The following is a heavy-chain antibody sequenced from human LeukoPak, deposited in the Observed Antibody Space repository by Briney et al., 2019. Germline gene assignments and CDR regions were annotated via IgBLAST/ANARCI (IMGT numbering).Heavy chain of an antibody. D-gene: IGHD3-9*01. J-gene: IGHJ4*02. Sequence: ASVKVSCKASGYTFTSYGISWVRQAPGQGLEWMGWISGYNGNTNNARKFQGRVTMTTDTSTSTAYMELRSLRSDDTAVYHCARSRHYDILTGYSHTTFGHWPQETLVPVSS. CDR3: ARSRHYDILTGYSHTTFGH. CDR1: GYTFTSYG. V-gene: IGHV1-18*01. CDR2: ISGYNGNT.